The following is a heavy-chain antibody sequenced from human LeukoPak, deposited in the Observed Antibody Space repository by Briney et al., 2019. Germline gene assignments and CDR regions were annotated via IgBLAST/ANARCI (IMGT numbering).Heavy chain of an antibody. CDR2: ISSSSSYI. CDR1: GFTFSSYS. CDR3: ARDNSSSSAFYYYYYMDV. J-gene: IGHJ6*03. Sequence: GGSLRLSCAASGFTFSSYSMNWVRQAPGKGLEWVSSISSSSSYIYYADSVKGRFTISRDNAKNSLYLQMNSLRAEDTAVYYCARDNSSSSAFYYYYYMDVWGKGTTVTVSS. D-gene: IGHD6-6*01. V-gene: IGHV3-21*01.